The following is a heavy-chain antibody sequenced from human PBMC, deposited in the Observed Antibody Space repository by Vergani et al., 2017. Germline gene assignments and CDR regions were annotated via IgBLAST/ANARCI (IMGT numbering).Heavy chain of an antibody. CDR1: GFTFSSYA. CDR2: ISGSGGST. CDR3: AKAVKGYCSSTSCYTGEDWFDP. Sequence: EVQLLESGGGLVQPGGSLRLSCAASGFTFSSYAMSWVRQAPGKGLEWVSAISGSGGSTYYADSVKGRFTISRGNSKNTLYLQMNSLRAEDTAVYYCAKAVKGYCSSTSCYTGEDWFDPWGQGTLVTVSS. J-gene: IGHJ5*02. V-gene: IGHV3-23*01. D-gene: IGHD2-2*02.